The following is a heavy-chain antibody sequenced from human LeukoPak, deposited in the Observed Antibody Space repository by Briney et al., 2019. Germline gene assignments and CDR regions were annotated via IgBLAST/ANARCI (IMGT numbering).Heavy chain of an antibody. J-gene: IGHJ4*02. Sequence: ASVKVSCKTSGYSFTDYGISWLRQAPGQRPEWMGWITGYNGNTGNAQKFQDRVTMTIDTSTATAYMELRSLRSDDTAVYYCARDGYGDHFDYWGQGTLVTVSS. CDR2: ITGYNGNT. CDR1: GYSFTDYG. D-gene: IGHD4-17*01. CDR3: ARDGYGDHFDY. V-gene: IGHV1-18*01.